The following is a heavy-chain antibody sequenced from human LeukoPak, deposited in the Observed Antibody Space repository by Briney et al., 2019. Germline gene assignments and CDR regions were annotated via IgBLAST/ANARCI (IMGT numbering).Heavy chain of an antibody. V-gene: IGHV3-49*04. CDR2: IRSKVYGGTP. CDR1: GFTFGDYA. CDR3: TRDQTPYY. J-gene: IGHJ4*02. Sequence: GGSLRLSCTASGFTFGDYAMTWVRQAPGKGLEWVGFIRSKVYGGTPEYAASVEGRFTISRDDSKGIAYLQMNSLKTEDTAVYYCTRDQTPYYWGQGTLVTVSS.